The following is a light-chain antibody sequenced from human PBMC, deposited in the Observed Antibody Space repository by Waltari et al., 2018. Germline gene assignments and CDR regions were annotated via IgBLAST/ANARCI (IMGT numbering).Light chain of an antibody. CDR3: SSYTTSSAPGV. CDR1: DSYVGAYAF. Sequence: QSALPQPASVSGSPGPSIPISCSGTDSYVGAYAFVSWYQQHPGKAPQLISYEVSNRPSGISNRFSASKSGNTASLTISGLQAEDEADYYCSSYTTSSAPGVFGTGTRVTVL. V-gene: IGLV2-14*01. CDR2: EVS. J-gene: IGLJ1*01.